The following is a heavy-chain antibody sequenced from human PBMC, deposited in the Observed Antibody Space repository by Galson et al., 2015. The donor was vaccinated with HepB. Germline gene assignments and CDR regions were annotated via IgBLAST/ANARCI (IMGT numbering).Heavy chain of an antibody. Sequence: SVKVSCKASGYTFTSYDINWVRQATGQGLEWMGWMNPNSGNTGYAQKFQGRVTMTRNTSISTAYMELSSLRSEDTAVYYCSARGPYVVPAAMDPDYYYYGMDVWGQGTTVTVSS. CDR3: ARGPYVVPAAMDPDYYYYGMDV. CDR2: MNPNSGNT. V-gene: IGHV1-8*01. CDR1: GYTFTSYD. J-gene: IGHJ6*02. D-gene: IGHD2-2*01.